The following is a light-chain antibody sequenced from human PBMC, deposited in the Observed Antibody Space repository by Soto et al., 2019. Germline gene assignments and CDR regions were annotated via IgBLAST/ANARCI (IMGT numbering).Light chain of an antibody. CDR1: EDINSR. Sequence: DIQMTQSPSSVSASVGDRVTISCRASEDINSRLAWYQQKPGNAPKLLIYAAFILQSGVPSRFSGYGSGTDFTLSISSLQPEDFVTYYCQQADSFPITVGQGTRLESK. CDR3: QQADSFPIT. J-gene: IGKJ5*01. V-gene: IGKV1-12*01. CDR2: AAF.